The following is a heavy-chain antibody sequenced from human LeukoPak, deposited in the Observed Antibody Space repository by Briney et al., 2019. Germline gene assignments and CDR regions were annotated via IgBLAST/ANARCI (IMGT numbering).Heavy chain of an antibody. CDR1: GGSISSCY. D-gene: IGHD5-18*01. CDR2: TSYSGST. V-gene: IGHV4-59*01. Sequence: SETLSLTCSVRGGSISSCYWSWIRQPPGKRLEWIGYTSYSGSTDYNPSLKSRVTMSVDTSKNQFSLKLSSVTAADTAVYYCARHGKVGYSYGHFDYWGQGTLVTVSS. J-gene: IGHJ4*02. CDR3: ARHGKVGYSYGHFDY.